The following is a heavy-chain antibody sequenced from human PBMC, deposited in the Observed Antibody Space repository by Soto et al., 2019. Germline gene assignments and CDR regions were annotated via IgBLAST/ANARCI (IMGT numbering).Heavy chain of an antibody. J-gene: IGHJ4*02. D-gene: IGHD5-18*01. CDR2: ISYDGSNK. CDR1: GFTFSSYA. V-gene: IGHV3-30-3*01. CDR3: VTPVDTAMEFDY. Sequence: QVQLVESGGGVVQPGRSLRLSCAASGFTFSSYAMHWVRQAPGKGLEWVAVISYDGSNKYYADSVKGRFTISRDNPKNTLYLQMNSLRAEVTAVYYCVTPVDTAMEFDYWGQGTLVTVSS.